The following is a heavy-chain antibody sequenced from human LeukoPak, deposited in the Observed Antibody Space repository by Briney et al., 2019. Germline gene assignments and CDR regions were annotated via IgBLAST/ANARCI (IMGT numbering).Heavy chain of an antibody. Sequence: ASVKVSCKVSGYTLTELSMHWVRQAPGKGLEWMGGFDPEDGETIYAQKFQGRVTMTEDTSTDTAYKELSSLRSEDTAVYYCATEPSYYYDSSGPGAFDYWGQGTLVTVSS. V-gene: IGHV1-24*01. D-gene: IGHD3-22*01. CDR2: FDPEDGET. CDR3: ATEPSYYYDSSGPGAFDY. CDR1: GYTLTELS. J-gene: IGHJ4*02.